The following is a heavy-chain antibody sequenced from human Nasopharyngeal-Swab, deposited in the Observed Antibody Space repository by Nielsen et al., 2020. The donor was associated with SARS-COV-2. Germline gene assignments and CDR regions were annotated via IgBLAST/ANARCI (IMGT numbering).Heavy chain of an antibody. CDR2: ISWQSRNI. Sequence: SLKISCAASGFTFDDHAMHWVRQAPGKGLEWVSGISWQSRNIADADSVKGRFTISRDNAKNSLFLHMTSMRTEDPALYYWVQDRAAEGPYLSYFDYWGQGTPVTVSS. V-gene: IGHV3-9*01. CDR3: VQDRAAEGPYLSYFDY. CDR1: GFTFDDHA. D-gene: IGHD6-13*01. J-gene: IGHJ4*02.